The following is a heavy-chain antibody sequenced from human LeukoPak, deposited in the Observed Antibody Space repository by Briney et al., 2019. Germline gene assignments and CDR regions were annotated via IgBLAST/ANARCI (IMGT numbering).Heavy chain of an antibody. V-gene: IGHV3-64*01. D-gene: IGHD3-10*01. Sequence: GGSLRLSCAASGFTFSSYAMHWVRQAPGKGLEYVSAISSNGGSTYYANSVKGRFTISRDNSKNTLYLQMGSLRAEDMAVYYCARDSGDDAFDIWGQGTMVTVSP. CDR2: ISSNGGST. CDR1: GFTFSSYA. CDR3: ARDSGDDAFDI. J-gene: IGHJ3*02.